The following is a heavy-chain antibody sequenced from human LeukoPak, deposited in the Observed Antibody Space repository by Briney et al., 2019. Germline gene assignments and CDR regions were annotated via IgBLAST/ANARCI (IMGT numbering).Heavy chain of an antibody. CDR3: ARPEENDAFDI. J-gene: IGHJ3*02. D-gene: IGHD1-14*01. Sequence: GASVKVSCKASGYTFTSYDINWVRQATGQGLEWMGWMNPNSGNTGYAQKFQGRVTITRNSSISTAYMELSSLRSEDTAVYYCARPEENDAFDIWGQGTMVTVSS. CDR2: MNPNSGNT. V-gene: IGHV1-8*03. CDR1: GYTFTSYD.